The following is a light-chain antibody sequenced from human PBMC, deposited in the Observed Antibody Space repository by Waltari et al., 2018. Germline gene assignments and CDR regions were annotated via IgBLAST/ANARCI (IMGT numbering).Light chain of an antibody. Sequence: EIVLTQSPGTLSLSPGERATLPCRAGQSVSSSYLAWFQQKPGQAPQLLIYDASSRATGIPDRFSGSGSGTDFTLTISRLEPEDFAVYYCQQYGSSPETFGQGTKVEIK. CDR1: QSVSSSY. V-gene: IGKV3-20*01. CDR3: QQYGSSPET. J-gene: IGKJ1*01. CDR2: DAS.